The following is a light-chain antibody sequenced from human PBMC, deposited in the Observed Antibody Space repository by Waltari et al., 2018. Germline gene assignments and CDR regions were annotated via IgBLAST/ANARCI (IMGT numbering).Light chain of an antibody. Sequence: QSALTQPRSVSGSPGQSVTISCPGTSSDVGGSNYFSWYQHHPGKAPKIIIYDVTKRPSGVPDRFSASKSDNTASLTISGLQAEDEADYYCCSYAGSITFWVFGGGTKLTVL. V-gene: IGLV2-11*01. CDR2: DVT. CDR1: SSDVGGSNY. J-gene: IGLJ3*02. CDR3: CSYAGSITFWV.